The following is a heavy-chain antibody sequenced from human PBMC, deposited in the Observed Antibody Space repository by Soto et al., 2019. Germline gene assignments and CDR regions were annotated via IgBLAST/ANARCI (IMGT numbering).Heavy chain of an antibody. Sequence: EVQLVESGGGLVQPGGSLRLSCAASGFTFSSYSMNWVRQAPGKGLEWVSYISSSSSTIYYADSVNGRLTISRDNAKNSLYHLISSLRDEDTAGYYCATAASYNWNDVSWFYPWGPGTLVTVYS. D-gene: IGHD1-1*01. CDR1: GFTFSSYS. J-gene: IGHJ5*02. V-gene: IGHV3-48*02. CDR2: ISSSSSTI. CDR3: ATAASYNWNDVSWFYP.